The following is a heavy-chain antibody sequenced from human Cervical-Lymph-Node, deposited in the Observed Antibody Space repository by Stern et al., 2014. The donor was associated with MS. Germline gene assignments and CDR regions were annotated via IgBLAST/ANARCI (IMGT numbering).Heavy chain of an antibody. D-gene: IGHD6-13*01. CDR3: AKVHISAAGKIYFDY. CDR2: MSGSGGST. Sequence: EVQLLESGGGLVQPGGSLRLSCAASGFTFSSFAMSWVRQAPGKGLEGVSAMSGSGGSTYYAASVQGRFTISRDTSKNTVYLQMNSLRAEDTAVYYCAKVHISAAGKIYFDYWGQGTLVTVSS. V-gene: IGHV3-23*01. CDR1: GFTFSSFA. J-gene: IGHJ4*02.